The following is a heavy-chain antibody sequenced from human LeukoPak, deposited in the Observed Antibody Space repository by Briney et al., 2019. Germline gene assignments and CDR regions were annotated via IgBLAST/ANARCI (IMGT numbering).Heavy chain of an antibody. V-gene: IGHV1-24*01. D-gene: IGHD5-18*01. CDR2: FDPEDGET. CDR3: ATVLVGLGYTAIAFDY. Sequence: ASVKVSCKVSGYTLTELSMHWVRQAPGKGLEWMGGFDPEDGETIYAQKFQGRVTMTEDTSTDTAYMELSSLRSEDTAVYYCATVLVGLGYTAIAFDYWGQGTLVTVSS. J-gene: IGHJ4*02. CDR1: GYTLTELS.